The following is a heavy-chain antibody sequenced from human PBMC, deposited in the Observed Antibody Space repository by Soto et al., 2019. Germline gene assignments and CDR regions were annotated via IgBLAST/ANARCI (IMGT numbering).Heavy chain of an antibody. V-gene: IGHV3-9*01. CDR1: GFIFDDFA. CDR3: TKVGGLYDFWSGPLHFDL. D-gene: IGHD3-3*01. J-gene: IGHJ4*02. Sequence: EAPLVESGGGLVQPGRSLRLSCVGSGFIFDDFAIHWVRQAPGKGLEWVSGISWNSDSIGYADSVKGRFTISRDNAKNALYLQMNSLRVEDTALYYCTKVGGLYDFWSGPLHFDLWGQGTLVTVSS. CDR2: ISWNSDSI.